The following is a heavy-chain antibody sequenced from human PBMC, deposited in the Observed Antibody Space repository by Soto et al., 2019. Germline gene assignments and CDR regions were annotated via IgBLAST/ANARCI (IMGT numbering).Heavy chain of an antibody. D-gene: IGHD3-9*01. J-gene: IGHJ6*02. CDR1: GGSISSGDYY. CDR3: ARVDENYRMDV. Sequence: SETLSLTCTVSGGSISSGDYYWGWVRRRPGKGLEWGGYIYYSGSTYYNPSLKSRVTISVDTSKNQFSLKLSSVTGADTAVYYCARVDENYRMDVWGQATTVTVSS. V-gene: IGHV4-30-4*01. CDR2: IYYSGST.